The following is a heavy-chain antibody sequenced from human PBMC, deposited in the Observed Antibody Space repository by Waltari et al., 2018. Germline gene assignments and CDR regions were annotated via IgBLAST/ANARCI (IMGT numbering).Heavy chain of an antibody. D-gene: IGHD7-27*01. CDR3: ARSTLLNWGSAFDI. CDR2: IEYSGST. V-gene: IGHV4-59*01. CDR1: GGSINNYY. Sequence: QVQLQESGPGLVKPSETLSLTCTVSGGSINNYYWSWIREPPGRGLEWIGYIEYSGSTNYNPSLNSRGTISVDTSKKQFSLKLSSVTAADTAIYYCARSTLLNWGSAFDIWGQGTVVTVSS. J-gene: IGHJ3*02.